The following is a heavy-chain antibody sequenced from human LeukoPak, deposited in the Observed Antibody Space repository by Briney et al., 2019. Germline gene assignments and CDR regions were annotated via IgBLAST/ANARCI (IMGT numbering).Heavy chain of an antibody. D-gene: IGHD3-22*01. Sequence: GGSLRLSCAASGFTFSRYAMTWVRQAPGKGLEWFSSISASGSNTYYADSVKGRFTISRDNSKNTLYLQMNSLRAEDTAVYYCALSTLFYYDSSGYYPDGAFDIWGQGTMVTVSS. CDR2: ISASGSNT. J-gene: IGHJ3*02. CDR1: GFTFSRYA. CDR3: ALSTLFYYDSSGYYPDGAFDI. V-gene: IGHV3-23*01.